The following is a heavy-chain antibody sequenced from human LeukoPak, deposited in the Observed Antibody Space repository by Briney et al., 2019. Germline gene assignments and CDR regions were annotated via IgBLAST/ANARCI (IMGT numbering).Heavy chain of an antibody. CDR2: INHSGST. V-gene: IGHV4-34*01. Sequence: SETLSLTCAVYGGSFSGYYWSWIRQPPGKGLERIGEINHSGSTNYNPSLKSRVTISVDTSKNQFSLKLSSVTAADTAVYYCARDYSSEDYWGQGTLVTVSS. J-gene: IGHJ4*02. CDR3: ARDYSSEDY. D-gene: IGHD6-19*01. CDR1: GGSFSGYY.